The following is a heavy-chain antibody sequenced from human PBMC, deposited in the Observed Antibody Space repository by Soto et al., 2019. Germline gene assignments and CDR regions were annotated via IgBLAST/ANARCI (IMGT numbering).Heavy chain of an antibody. D-gene: IGHD3-16*02. CDR3: ASPLPGAFGGVIVPYYYYGMDV. CDR2: IIPIFGTA. J-gene: IGHJ6*02. Sequence: QVQLVQSGAEVKKPGSSVKVSCKASGGTFSSYAISWVRQAPGQGLEWMGGIIPIFGTANYAQKFQGRVTITADESTSTAYMELSSLRSEDTAVYYCASPLPGAFGGVIVPYYYYGMDVWGQGTTVTVSS. V-gene: IGHV1-69*12. CDR1: GGTFSSYA.